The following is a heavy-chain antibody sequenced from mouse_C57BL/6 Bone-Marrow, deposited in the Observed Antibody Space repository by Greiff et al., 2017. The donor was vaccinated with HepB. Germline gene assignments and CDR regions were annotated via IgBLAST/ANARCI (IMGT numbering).Heavy chain of an antibody. CDR1: GYTFTSYW. CDR3: AVRGGGY. V-gene: IGHV1-69*01. Sequence: QVQLKESGAELVMPGASVKLSCKASGYTFTSYWMHWVKQRPGQGLEWIGEIDPSDSYTNYNQKFKGKSTLTVDKSSSTAYMQLSSLTSEDSAVYYCAVRGGGYWGQGTTLTVSS. J-gene: IGHJ2*01. CDR2: IDPSDSYT. D-gene: IGHD2-14*01.